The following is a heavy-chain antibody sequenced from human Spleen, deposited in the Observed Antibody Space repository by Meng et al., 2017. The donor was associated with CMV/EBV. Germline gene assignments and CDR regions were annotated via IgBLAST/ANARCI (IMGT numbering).Heavy chain of an antibody. Sequence: GSLRLSCTVSGYSISSGYYWGWLRQPPGKELEWSGEINHSGSTNYNPSLKSRVTISVDTSKNQFSLKLSSVTAADTAVYSCARGRGRVWLRPSPSWFDPCGQGTLVTVSS. CDR1: GYSISSGYY. CDR3: ARGRGRVWLRPSPSWFDP. D-gene: IGHD3-16*01. V-gene: IGHV4-38-2*02. CDR2: INHSGST. J-gene: IGHJ5*02.